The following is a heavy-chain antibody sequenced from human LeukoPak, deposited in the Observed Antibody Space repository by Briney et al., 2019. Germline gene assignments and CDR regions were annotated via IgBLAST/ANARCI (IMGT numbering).Heavy chain of an antibody. J-gene: IGHJ3*02. CDR3: ARALRLWGGNSGIAFDI. CDR2: IYNSGST. D-gene: IGHD4-23*01. V-gene: IGHV4-59*01. CDR1: GGSISSYY. Sequence: SETLSLTCTVFGGSISSYYWSWIRQPPGKGLEWIGYIYNSGSTNYNHSLKSRVTISEDMSNNQFSLKLSSVTAADTAVYYCARALRLWGGNSGIAFDIWGQGTMVTVSS.